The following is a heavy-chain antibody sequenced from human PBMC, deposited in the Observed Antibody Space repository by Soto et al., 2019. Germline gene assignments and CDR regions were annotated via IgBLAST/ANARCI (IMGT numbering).Heavy chain of an antibody. CDR3: ARERSGGSCCDAFDI. CDR1: VYTFTSYG. CDR2: ISAYNGNT. D-gene: IGHD2-15*01. V-gene: IGHV1-18*01. Sequence: ASVKVSCKASVYTFTSYGISWVRQAPGQGLEWMGWISAYNGNTNYAQKLQGRVTMTTDTSTSTAYMELRSLRSDDTAVYYCARERSGGSCCDAFDIWGQGTMVTVSS. J-gene: IGHJ3*02.